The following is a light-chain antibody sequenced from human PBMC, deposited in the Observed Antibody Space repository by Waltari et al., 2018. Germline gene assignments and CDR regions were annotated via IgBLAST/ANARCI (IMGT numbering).Light chain of an antibody. CDR2: DNN. J-gene: IGLJ2*01. Sequence: QSVLPQPPSVSASPGQKVTISCSGRGSNIGNNPVSWYQQVPGTAPKLLIYDNNQRPSWIPDRFSGSQSGTSATLGITGLQTGDAADYYCATWSGSLRGVVFGGGTKLTVL. CDR3: ATWSGSLRGVV. CDR1: GSNIGNNP. V-gene: IGLV1-51*01.